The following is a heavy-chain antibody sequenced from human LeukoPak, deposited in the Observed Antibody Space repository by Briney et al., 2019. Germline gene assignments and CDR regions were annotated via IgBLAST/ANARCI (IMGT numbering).Heavy chain of an antibody. J-gene: IGHJ6*02. CDR2: ISVYNGNT. Sequence: ASVKVSCKASGYAFTNYGISWVRQAPGQGLEWMGWISVYNGNTNSAQKLQGRVTMTTDTSTSTAYMELRSLRSDDTAVYYCARDWRGRAGGMDVWGQGTTVTVSS. CDR1: GYAFTNYG. CDR3: ARDWRGRAGGMDV. V-gene: IGHV1-18*01. D-gene: IGHD3-3*01.